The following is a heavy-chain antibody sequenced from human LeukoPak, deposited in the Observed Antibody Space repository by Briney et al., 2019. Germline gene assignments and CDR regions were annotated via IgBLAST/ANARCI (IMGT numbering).Heavy chain of an antibody. Sequence: PGGSLRLSCAASGFNFDDYAMHWVRQPAGKGLEWVSLISGDGDSTHYADSVEGRFTISRDNNKNSVYLQMNSLRSEDTAFYYCAKDYTGTMYGQYFDYWGQGTLVTVSS. CDR2: ISGDGDST. D-gene: IGHD1-14*01. CDR3: AKDYTGTMYGQYFDY. V-gene: IGHV3-43*02. J-gene: IGHJ4*02. CDR1: GFNFDDYA.